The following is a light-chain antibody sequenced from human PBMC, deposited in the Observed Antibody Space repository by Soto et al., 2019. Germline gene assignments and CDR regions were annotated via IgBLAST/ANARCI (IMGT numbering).Light chain of an antibody. J-gene: IGLJ3*02. CDR3: CSYAGSLEVV. Sequence: QCALTQPRSVSGSPGQSVTISCTGTRSDVGTYNYVSWYQHHPGKAPKLMIYDVSKRPSGVPDRFSGSKSGNTASLTISGLQAEDEADYYCCSYAGSLEVVFGGGTKVTVL. CDR1: RSDVGTYNY. CDR2: DVS. V-gene: IGLV2-11*01.